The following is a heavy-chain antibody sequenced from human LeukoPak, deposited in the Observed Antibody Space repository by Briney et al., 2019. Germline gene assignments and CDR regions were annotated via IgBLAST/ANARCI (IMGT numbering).Heavy chain of an antibody. D-gene: IGHD5-18*01. Sequence: PGGSLRLSCAASGFTFSSYAMSWVRQAPGKGLEWVSAISGSGGSTYYADSVKGRFTISRDNSKNTLYLQMNSLRAEDTAVYYCAKGPRGYSLPYYFDYWGQGALVTVSS. J-gene: IGHJ4*02. CDR1: GFTFSSYA. CDR2: ISGSGGST. CDR3: AKGPRGYSLPYYFDY. V-gene: IGHV3-23*01.